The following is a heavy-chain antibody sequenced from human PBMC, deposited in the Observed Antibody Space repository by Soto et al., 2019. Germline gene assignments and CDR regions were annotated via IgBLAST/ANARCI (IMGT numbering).Heavy chain of an antibody. CDR3: ARRVAAKGYYYYYMDV. CDR1: GDSISDYY. CDR2: IYYSGST. J-gene: IGHJ6*03. V-gene: IGHV4-59*08. Sequence: SDTLSLTCTVSGDSISDYYWSWIRQPPGKGLEWIGYIYYSGSTNYNPSLKSRVTISVDTSKNQFSLKLSSVTAADTAVYYCARRVAAKGYYYYYMDVWGKGTTVTVSS. D-gene: IGHD2-15*01.